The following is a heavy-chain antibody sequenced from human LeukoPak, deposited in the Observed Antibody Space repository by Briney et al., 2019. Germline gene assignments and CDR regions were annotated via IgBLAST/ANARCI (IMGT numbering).Heavy chain of an antibody. CDR2: ISSSSSYI. J-gene: IGHJ4*02. Sequence: GGSLRLSCAASGLTFGSYTMSWVRQAPGKGLEWVSSISSSSSYIYYADSVKGRFTISRDNAKNSLYLQMNSLRAEDTAVYYCARVPVTIFGVVINPYYFDYWGQGTLVTVSS. D-gene: IGHD3-3*01. CDR3: ARVPVTIFGVVINPYYFDY. V-gene: IGHV3-21*01. CDR1: GLTFGSYT.